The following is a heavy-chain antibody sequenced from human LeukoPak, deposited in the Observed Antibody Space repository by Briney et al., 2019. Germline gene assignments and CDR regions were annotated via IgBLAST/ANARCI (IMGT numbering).Heavy chain of an antibody. CDR1: GFTFSNSW. J-gene: IGHJ3*02. D-gene: IGHD2-2*01. V-gene: IGHV3-30*18. CDR3: AKEDGTSNWLRDGFDI. CDR2: ISYAGSNK. Sequence: GGSLRLSCAASGFTFSNSWMSWVRQAPGKGLEWVAVISYAGSNKYYADSVKGRFTISRDNSKNSLYLQMNSLRAEETAVYSCAKEDGTSNWLRDGFDIWGQGTMVTVSS.